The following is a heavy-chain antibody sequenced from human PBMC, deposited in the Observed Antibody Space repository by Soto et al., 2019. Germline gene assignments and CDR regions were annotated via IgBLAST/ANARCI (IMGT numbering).Heavy chain of an antibody. CDR3: ARGIYSGYLNPVFDY. V-gene: IGHV4-59*01. CDR1: GGSISSYY. J-gene: IGHJ4*02. Sequence: QVQLQESGPGLVKPSETLSLTCTVSGGSISSYYWSWIRQPPGKGLEWIGYIYYSGSTNYNPSLKSRVTISVDTSKNQFSLKLSSVTAADTAVYYCARGIYSGYLNPVFDYWGQGTLVTVSS. D-gene: IGHD5-12*01. CDR2: IYYSGST.